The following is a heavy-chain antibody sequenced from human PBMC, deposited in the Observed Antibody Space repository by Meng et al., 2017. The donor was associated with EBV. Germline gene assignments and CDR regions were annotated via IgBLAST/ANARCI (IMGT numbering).Heavy chain of an antibody. CDR3: ARGLAYGDYGVDY. J-gene: IGHJ4*02. Sequence: QVQLVHSGSELKKPXXXXKXAXKASGYSLSTCAMNWVRQAPGQGLEWMGWINTDTGYATYAQGFRGRFVFSLETSVSTAYLQINSLKAADTAMYYCARGLAYGDYGVDYWGQGTLVTVSS. CDR1: GYSLSTCA. V-gene: IGHV7-4-1*02. CDR2: INTDTGYA. D-gene: IGHD2-21*01.